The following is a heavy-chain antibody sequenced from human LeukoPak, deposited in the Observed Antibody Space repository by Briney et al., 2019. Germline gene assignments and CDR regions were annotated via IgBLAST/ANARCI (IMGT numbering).Heavy chain of an antibody. D-gene: IGHD7-27*01. CDR3: AKDGGLWVSAHWGDS. J-gene: IGHJ4*02. CDR1: GFTFSSYT. CDR2: ITTGDGNT. Sequence: TGGSLRLSCTASGFTFSSYTMTWVRQAPGKGLKWVSTITTGDGNTYYADSVKGRFTVSRDDSKNTLYLQMNSLRAEDTAVYYCAKDGGLWVSAHWGDSWGRGTLDTVSS. V-gene: IGHV3-23*01.